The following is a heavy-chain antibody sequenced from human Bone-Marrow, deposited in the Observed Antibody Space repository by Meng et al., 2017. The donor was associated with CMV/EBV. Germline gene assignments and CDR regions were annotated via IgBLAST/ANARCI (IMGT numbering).Heavy chain of an antibody. V-gene: IGHV3-48*04. D-gene: IGHD6-13*01. Sequence: GESLKISCAASGFAFSSYSINWVRQAPGKGLEWVSYISSSSSTTYYADSVEGRFTISRDNAKNSLYLQMNSLRVEDTAVYYCARVKSSSWFFELWGQGTLVTVSS. CDR2: ISSSSSTT. CDR3: ARVKSSSWFFEL. CDR1: GFAFSSYS. J-gene: IGHJ4*02.